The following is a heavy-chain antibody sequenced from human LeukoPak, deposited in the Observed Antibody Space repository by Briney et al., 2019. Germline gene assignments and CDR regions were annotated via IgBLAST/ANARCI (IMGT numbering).Heavy chain of an antibody. D-gene: IGHD1-26*01. J-gene: IGHJ6*02. CDR2: ISYDGSNK. CDR1: GFTFSSYA. CDR3: ASGDSGSYYYYGMDV. Sequence: WRSLGLSCAASGFTFSSYAMHWVRQAPGKGLEGVAVISYDGSNKYYADSVKGRFTISRDNSKNTLYLQMNSLRAEDTAVYYCASGDSGSYYYYGMDVWGQGTTVTVSS. V-gene: IGHV3-30-3*01.